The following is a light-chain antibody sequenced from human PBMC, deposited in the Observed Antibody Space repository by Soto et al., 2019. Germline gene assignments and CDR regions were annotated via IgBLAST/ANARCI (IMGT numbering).Light chain of an antibody. CDR2: KAS. Sequence: DIQMTQSPSTLSASVGDSVTITCRASQSISSWLAWYQQKPGKAPKLLIYKASTLKSGVPSRFSGSGSGTEFTLTISSLQPDDFATYYCQHYNSYSEALGQGTKVDI. CDR1: QSISSW. V-gene: IGKV1-5*03. J-gene: IGKJ1*01. CDR3: QHYNSYSEA.